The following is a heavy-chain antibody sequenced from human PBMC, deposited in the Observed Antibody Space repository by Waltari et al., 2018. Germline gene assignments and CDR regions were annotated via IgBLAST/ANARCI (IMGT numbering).Heavy chain of an antibody. D-gene: IGHD3-9*01. CDR2: INPNSGGT. Sequence: QVQLVQSGAEVKKPGASVKVSCKASGYTFTGYDLHWVRQAPRPGLEWMGRINPNSGGTNYAQKFQGRVTMTRDTSISTAYMELSRLRSDDTAVYYCARDSPPYDIPLYYYYMDVWGKGTTVTVSS. CDR1: GYTFTGYD. CDR3: ARDSPPYDIPLYYYYMDV. J-gene: IGHJ6*03. V-gene: IGHV1-2*06.